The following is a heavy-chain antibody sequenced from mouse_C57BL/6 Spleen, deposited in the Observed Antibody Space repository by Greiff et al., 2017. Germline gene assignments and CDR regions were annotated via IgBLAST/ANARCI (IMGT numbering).Heavy chain of an antibody. CDR2: IWSGGST. CDR1: GFSLTSYG. D-gene: IGHD2-4*01. V-gene: IGHV2-4*01. CDR3: AKMKDYDGYYAMDY. Sequence: QVQLQQSGPGLVQPSQSLSITCTVSGFSLTSYGVHWVRQPPGKGLEWLGVIWSGGSTDYNAAFISRLSISKDNSKSQVFFKMNSLQADDTAIYYCAKMKDYDGYYAMDYWGQGTSGTVSS. J-gene: IGHJ4*01.